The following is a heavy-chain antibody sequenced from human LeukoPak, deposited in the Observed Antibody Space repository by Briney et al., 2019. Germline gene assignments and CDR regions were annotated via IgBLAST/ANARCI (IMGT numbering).Heavy chain of an antibody. D-gene: IGHD3-10*01. CDR1: GYTLTELS. J-gene: IGHJ6*02. CDR3: ATATGVLLWFGEFYGMDV. Sequence: ASVKVSCKVSGYTLTELSMHWVRQAPGKGLEWMGGFDPEDGETIYAQKFQGRVTMTEDTSTDTAYMELSSLRSEDTAVYYCATATGVLLWFGEFYGMDVWGQGTTVTVSS. CDR2: FDPEDGET. V-gene: IGHV1-24*01.